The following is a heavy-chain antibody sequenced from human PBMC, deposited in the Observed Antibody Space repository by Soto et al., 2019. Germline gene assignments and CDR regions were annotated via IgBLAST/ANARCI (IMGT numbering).Heavy chain of an antibody. CDR1: GFTFSSCA. V-gene: IGHV3-30-3*01. D-gene: IGHD2-15*01. Sequence: RSLRLSCAASGFTFSSCAMLWVRQAPGKGLEWVAVISYDGSNKYYADSVKGRFTISRDNSKNTLYLQMNSLRAEDTAVYYCAMEGIVVVVAAFDYWGQGTLVTVSS. CDR2: ISYDGSNK. J-gene: IGHJ4*02. CDR3: AMEGIVVVVAAFDY.